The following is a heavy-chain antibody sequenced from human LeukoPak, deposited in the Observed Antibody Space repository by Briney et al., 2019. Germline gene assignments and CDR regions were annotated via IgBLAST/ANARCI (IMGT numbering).Heavy chain of an antibody. J-gene: IGHJ4*02. D-gene: IGHD3-10*01. CDR2: IYYSGST. Sequence: PSETLSLTCTVSGGSISSYYWSWIRQPPGKGLEWIGYIYYSGSTNYNPSLKSRVTISVDTSKNQFSLKLSSVTAADTAVYYCARDLDYYGSGSYYQSYYFDYWGQGTLVTVSS. V-gene: IGHV4-59*12. CDR1: GGSISSYY. CDR3: ARDLDYYGSGSYYQSYYFDY.